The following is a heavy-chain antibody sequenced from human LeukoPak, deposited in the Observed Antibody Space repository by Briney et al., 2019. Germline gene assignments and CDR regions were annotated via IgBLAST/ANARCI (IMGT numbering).Heavy chain of an antibody. Sequence: SETLSLTCVVSGRSISNGYWWSWVRQPPGKGLEWIGEILHSGITNYNPSLKSRVTISVDTSKNQFSLKLTSVTAADTAIYYCARTQTSQYYYGSGSYNWFDPWGQGTLVTVSS. D-gene: IGHD3-10*01. CDR3: ARTQTSQYYYGSGSYNWFDP. J-gene: IGHJ5*02. CDR1: GRSISNGYW. CDR2: ILHSGIT. V-gene: IGHV4-4*02.